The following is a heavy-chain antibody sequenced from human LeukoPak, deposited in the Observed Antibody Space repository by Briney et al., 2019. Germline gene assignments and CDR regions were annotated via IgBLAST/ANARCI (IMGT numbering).Heavy chain of an antibody. J-gene: IGHJ3*02. CDR2: ISYDGSNT. Sequence: LGRSLRLSCAASGFTFSSYGMHWVRQAPGKGLEWVAVISYDGSNTYYADSVKGRFTISRDNSKNSLYLQMNSLRTEDTASYYCAKESTYYYDSSGYYPDAFDIWGQGTMVTVSS. V-gene: IGHV3-30*18. D-gene: IGHD3-22*01. CDR1: GFTFSSYG. CDR3: AKESTYYYDSSGYYPDAFDI.